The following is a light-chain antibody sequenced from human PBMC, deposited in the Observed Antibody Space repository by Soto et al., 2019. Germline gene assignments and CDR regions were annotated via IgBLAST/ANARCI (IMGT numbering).Light chain of an antibody. CDR2: GAS. CDR1: QSVSSSY. Sequence: EIVLTQSPGTLSLSPGERATLSCRASQSVSSSYLAWYQQKPGQAPRLLIYGASSRATGIPDRFSGSGSGTDFTLTISRLEPEDFAVYYCQQYGGTWTFGQGTKVDIK. J-gene: IGKJ1*01. CDR3: QQYGGTWT. V-gene: IGKV3-20*01.